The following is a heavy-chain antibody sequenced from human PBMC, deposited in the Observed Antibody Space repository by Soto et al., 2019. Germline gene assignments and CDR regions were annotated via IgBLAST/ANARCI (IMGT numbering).Heavy chain of an antibody. CDR1: GFTFSSYS. J-gene: IGHJ3*02. CDR3: AKDGSYYDSSGYYHSFGAFDI. D-gene: IGHD3-22*01. Sequence: PGGSLRLSCAASGFTFSSYSMNWVRQAPGKGLEWVSAISGSGGSTYYADSVKGRFTISRDNSKNTLYLQMNSLRAEDTAVYYCAKDGSYYDSSGYYHSFGAFDIWGQGTMVTVSS. V-gene: IGHV3-23*01. CDR2: ISGSGGST.